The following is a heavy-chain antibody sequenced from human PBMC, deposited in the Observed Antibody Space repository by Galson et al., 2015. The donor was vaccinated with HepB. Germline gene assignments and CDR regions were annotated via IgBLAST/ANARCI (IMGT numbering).Heavy chain of an antibody. V-gene: IGHV2-5*01. Sequence: PALVKPTQTLTLTCTFSGFPLRISGVGVGWIRQPPGKALEWLAFINWNDDKHYSPSLKTRLTLTKDTSKKQVVLTMTNMDPVDTATYYCAHSLGLVGPYFDYWGQGTLVTVSS. CDR2: INWNDDK. CDR3: AHSLGLVGPYFDY. D-gene: IGHD2-8*02. CDR1: GFPLRISGVG. J-gene: IGHJ4*02.